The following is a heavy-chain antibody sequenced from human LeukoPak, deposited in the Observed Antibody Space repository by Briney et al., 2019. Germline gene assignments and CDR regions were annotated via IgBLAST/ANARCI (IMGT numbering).Heavy chain of an antibody. Sequence: GGSLRLSCAASGFTVSSNYMSWVRPAPGKGLQWVSVLYSGGSTYYADSVKGRFTISRDNSKNTLYLQMNSLRAEDTAVYYCARQDRYRYYYDSSGHISHWGQGTLVTVSS. V-gene: IGHV3-53*01. CDR1: GFTVSSNY. D-gene: IGHD3-22*01. CDR2: LYSGGST. CDR3: ARQDRYRYYYDSSGHISH. J-gene: IGHJ1*01.